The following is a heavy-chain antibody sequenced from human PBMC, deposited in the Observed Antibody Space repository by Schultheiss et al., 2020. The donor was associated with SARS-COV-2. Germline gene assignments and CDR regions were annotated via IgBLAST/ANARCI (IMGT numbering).Heavy chain of an antibody. D-gene: IGHD1-26*01. Sequence: SVKVSCKASGGTFSSYAISWVRQAPGQGLEWMGGIIPIFGTANYAQKFQGRVTITADESTSTAYMELRSLRSEDTAVYYCARGSGSYYFGAFDIWGQGTMVTVSS. CDR3: ARGSGSYYFGAFDI. CDR1: GGTFSSYA. CDR2: IIPIFGTA. V-gene: IGHV1-69*13. J-gene: IGHJ3*02.